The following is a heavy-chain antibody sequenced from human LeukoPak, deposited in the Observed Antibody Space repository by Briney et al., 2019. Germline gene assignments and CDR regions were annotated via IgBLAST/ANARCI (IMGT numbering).Heavy chain of an antibody. D-gene: IGHD3-10*01. CDR1: GYTFTSYD. J-gene: IGHJ6*03. V-gene: IGHV1-8*03. CDR3: ARGTLWFGELSYYYYYMDV. CDR2: MNPNSGNT. Sequence: ASVKVSCKASGYTFTSYDINWVRQATGQGLEWMGWMNPNSGNTGYAQKFQGRVTITRNTSISTAYMELSSLRSEDTAVYYCARGTLWFGELSYYYYYMDVWGKGTTVTDSS.